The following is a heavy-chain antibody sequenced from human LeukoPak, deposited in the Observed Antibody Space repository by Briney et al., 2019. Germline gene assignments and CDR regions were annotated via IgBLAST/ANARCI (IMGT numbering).Heavy chain of an antibody. Sequence: GGSLRLSCAASGFTFSSHTMNWVRQAPGKGLEWVSYISTSSSTIYYADSVKGRFTISRDNAKNSLYLQMNSLRAEDTAVYYCARGPPSYYYDSNGPNWYYFDYWGQGTLVTVSS. D-gene: IGHD3-22*01. J-gene: IGHJ4*02. CDR1: GFTFSSHT. CDR3: ARGPPSYYYDSNGPNWYYFDY. CDR2: ISTSSSTI. V-gene: IGHV3-48*04.